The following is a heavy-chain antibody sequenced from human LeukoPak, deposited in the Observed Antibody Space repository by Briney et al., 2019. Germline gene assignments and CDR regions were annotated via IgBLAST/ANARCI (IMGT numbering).Heavy chain of an antibody. CDR3: ARRYYYNTEFDP. V-gene: IGHV5-51*03. CDR2: IHPTDSDT. CDR1: GYSFSNYW. J-gene: IGHJ5*02. D-gene: IGHD3-10*01. Sequence: GESLKISCRASGYSFSNYWIGWVRQVPGKGLEWMGIIHPTDSDTVYSPSLQGQVTISADKSINTVYLQWRSLEASDTAIYYCARRYYYNTEFDPWGQGILVTVSS.